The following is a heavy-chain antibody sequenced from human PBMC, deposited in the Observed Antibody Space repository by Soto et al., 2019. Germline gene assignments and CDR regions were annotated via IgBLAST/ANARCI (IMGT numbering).Heavy chain of an antibody. D-gene: IGHD3-10*01. V-gene: IGHV3-7*01. CDR1: GLTFSSYW. CDR3: ARGEAIGDDP. J-gene: IGHJ5*02. Sequence: EVQLVESGGGLAQPGGSLRLSCAASGLTFSSYWMTWVRQAPGKGLEWVANIKQDGSEKYYVDSVKGRFTIFRDNAKNSLYLQMNNLRVEDTAVYYCARGEAIGDDPWGHGTLVTVSS. CDR2: IKQDGSEK.